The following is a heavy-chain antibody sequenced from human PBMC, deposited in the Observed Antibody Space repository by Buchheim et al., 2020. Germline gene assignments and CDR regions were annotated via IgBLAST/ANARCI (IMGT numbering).Heavy chain of an antibody. CDR3: ARYALANDY. CDR2: ISSGGTTI. V-gene: IGHV3-48*01. J-gene: IGHJ4*02. Sequence: VQLVQSGGGLVQPGGSLRLSCAASGFTFSSLSMTWVRQAPGKGLEWLSYISSGGTTIYYADAVKGRFTISRDNDKNIPYLALNSLTVEDTGIYFCARYALANDYWGQGT. CDR1: GFTFSSLS. D-gene: IGHD6-19*01.